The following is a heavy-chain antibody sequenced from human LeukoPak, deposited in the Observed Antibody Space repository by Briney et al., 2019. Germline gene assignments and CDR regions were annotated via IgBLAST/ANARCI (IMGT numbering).Heavy chain of an antibody. CDR3: VRKNRDFNAAFDI. J-gene: IGHJ3*02. CDR2: TYSDSST. CDR1: GFTVSNNY. Sequence: GGSVRHSCAASGFTVSNNYMSWVRQTPGKGLEWVSITYSDSSTNYADSVKGRFTISRDTSQNTLSLQMNSLRAEDTAVYYCVRKNRDFNAAFDIWGQGTVVTVSS. V-gene: IGHV3-53*01. D-gene: IGHD2-21*02.